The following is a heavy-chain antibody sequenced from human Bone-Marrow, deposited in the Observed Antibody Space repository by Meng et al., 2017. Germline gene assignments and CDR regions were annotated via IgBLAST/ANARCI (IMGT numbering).Heavy chain of an antibody. CDR1: GGSISSYY. Sequence: GSLRLSCTVSGGSISSYYWGWIRQPPGKGLEWIGEINHSGSTNYNPSLKSRVTISVDTSKNQFSLKLSSVTAADTAVYYCARGLVLRYFDWLLGGPPDYWGQGTLVTVSS. D-gene: IGHD3-9*01. CDR2: INHSGST. J-gene: IGHJ4*02. V-gene: IGHV4-34*01. CDR3: ARGLVLRYFDWLLGGPPDY.